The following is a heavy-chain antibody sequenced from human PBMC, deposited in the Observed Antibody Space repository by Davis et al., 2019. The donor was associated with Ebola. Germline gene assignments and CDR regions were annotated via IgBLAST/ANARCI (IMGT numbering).Heavy chain of an antibody. D-gene: IGHD1-1*01. Sequence: ASVKVSCKASGYTFTSYGITWMRQAPGQGLEWMGWINPHNGNTNYAQNVQGRVTMTTDTSTSTAYMEVGILRSDDTAVYYCARAQFPTTSDHWGQGTLVTVSS. CDR3: ARAQFPTTSDH. V-gene: IGHV1-18*04. CDR1: GYTFTSYG. CDR2: INPHNGNT. J-gene: IGHJ4*02.